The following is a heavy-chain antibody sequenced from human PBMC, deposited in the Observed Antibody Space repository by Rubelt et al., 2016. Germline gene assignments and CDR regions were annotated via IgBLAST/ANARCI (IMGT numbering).Heavy chain of an antibody. CDR1: GFTFSSYW. D-gene: IGHD1-26*01. CDR3: ARDKLVGPTLCDY. J-gene: IGHJ4*02. V-gene: IGHV3-7*01. CDR2: IKQDGSEK. Sequence: EVQLVESGGGLVQPGGSLRLSCAASGFTFSSYWMSWVRQAPGKGLEWVANIKQDGSEKYYVDSVKGRFTISRDNAKNSLYLQMNSLRAEDTAVYYCARDKLVGPTLCDYWGQGTLVTVSS.